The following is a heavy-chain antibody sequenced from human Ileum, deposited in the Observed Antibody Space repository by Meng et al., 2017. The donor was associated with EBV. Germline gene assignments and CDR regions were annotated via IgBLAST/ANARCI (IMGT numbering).Heavy chain of an antibody. J-gene: IGHJ4*02. D-gene: IGHD4-17*01. Sequence: EVPPVGSRGTLGQPGGALSLSCAASGFTFSSYWMHWVRQAPGKGLVWVSRINSDGSNTNYADSVKGRFTISRDNAKNTLYLQMNSLRAEDTAMYYCAISITVTTDYWGQGTLVTVFS. CDR1: GFTFSSYW. CDR2: INSDGSNT. CDR3: AISITVTTDY. V-gene: IGHV3-74*01.